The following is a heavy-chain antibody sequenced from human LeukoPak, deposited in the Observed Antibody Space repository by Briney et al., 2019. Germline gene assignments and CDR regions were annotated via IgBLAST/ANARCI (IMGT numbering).Heavy chain of an antibody. CDR1: GFTFGTYE. D-gene: IGHD2-15*01. V-gene: IGHV3-48*03. CDR3: ARRDNYDY. Sequence: GGSLRLSCAASGFTFGTYEMNWVRQAPGRGLEWVSYISSSGGTKYYADSVKGRFTISRDNAKNTLYLQMNSLRAEDTAVYYCARRDNYDYWGQGTLVTVSS. J-gene: IGHJ4*02. CDR2: ISSSGGTK.